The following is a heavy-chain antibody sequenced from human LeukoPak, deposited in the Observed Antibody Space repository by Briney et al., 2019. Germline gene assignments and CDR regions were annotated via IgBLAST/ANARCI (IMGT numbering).Heavy chain of an antibody. Sequence: SETLSLTCAVSGASIGSETWWNWVRQPPGKGLEWIGEIYHGGAANYNPSLKNRVIISLDKSKNQFSLKLSSVTAADTAVYYCARAPRGEPPDYWGQGTLVTVSS. D-gene: IGHD3-16*01. V-gene: IGHV4-4*02. J-gene: IGHJ4*02. CDR3: ARAPRGEPPDY. CDR1: GASIGSETW. CDR2: IYHGGAA.